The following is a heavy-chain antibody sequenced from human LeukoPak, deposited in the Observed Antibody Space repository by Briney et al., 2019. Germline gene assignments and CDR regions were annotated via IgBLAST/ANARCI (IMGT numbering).Heavy chain of an antibody. D-gene: IGHD2/OR15-2a*01. V-gene: IGHV3-7*01. CDR1: GFRFNTYW. CDR2: IKQDGNEK. Sequence: GGSLRLSCAASGFRFNTYWMSWVRQAPGKGLEWVDNIKQDGNEKYYADSVQGRFTISRDNSQNTLYLQMDSLRVEDTAVYYCARVSKPGWYDYYYMDVWGKGTTVTVSS. CDR3: ARVSKPGWYDYYYMDV. J-gene: IGHJ6*03.